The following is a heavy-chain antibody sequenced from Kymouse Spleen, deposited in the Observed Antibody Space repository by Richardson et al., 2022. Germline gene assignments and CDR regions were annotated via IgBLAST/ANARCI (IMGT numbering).Heavy chain of an antibody. D-gene: IGHD6-19*01. CDR1: GGSFSGYY. Sequence: QVQLQQWGAGLLKPSETLSLTCAVYGGSFSGYYWSWIRQPPGKGLEWIGEINHSGSTNYNPSLKSRVTISVDTSKNQFSLKLSSVTAADTAVYYCARGNSGYSSGWYFDYWGQGTLVTVSS. J-gene: IGHJ4*02. V-gene: IGHV4-34*01. CDR2: INHSGST. CDR3: ARGNSGYSSGWYFDY.